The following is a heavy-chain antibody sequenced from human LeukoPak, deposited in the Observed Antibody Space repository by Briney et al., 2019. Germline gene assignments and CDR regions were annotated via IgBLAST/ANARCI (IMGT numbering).Heavy chain of an antibody. D-gene: IGHD6-13*01. Sequence: GGSLRLSCAASGFTLYTNYMNWVRQVPGKGLEWVSVIYAGGNTYYADSVKERFTISRDNSRNTLYLQMNSLRGDDTAVYYCAREVYSSTWFDLWGQGTLVTVSS. CDR3: AREVYSSTWFDL. CDR2: IYAGGNT. J-gene: IGHJ4*02. V-gene: IGHV3-66*01. CDR1: GFTLYTNY.